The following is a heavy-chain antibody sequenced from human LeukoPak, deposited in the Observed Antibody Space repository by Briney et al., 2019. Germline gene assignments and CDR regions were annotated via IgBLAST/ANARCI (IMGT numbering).Heavy chain of an antibody. D-gene: IGHD6-19*01. CDR1: GYTFTSYD. J-gene: IGHJ4*02. Sequence: ASVKVSCKTSGYTFTSYDLNWVRQAPGQGLEWMGWVNPNSGNTGYAQKFQGRVTMTMDPSISTAYTELSSLRSEDTAVYYCARGQWQWLVNPGGLLDYWGQGTLVTVSS. V-gene: IGHV1-8*01. CDR3: ARGQWQWLVNPGGLLDY. CDR2: VNPNSGNT.